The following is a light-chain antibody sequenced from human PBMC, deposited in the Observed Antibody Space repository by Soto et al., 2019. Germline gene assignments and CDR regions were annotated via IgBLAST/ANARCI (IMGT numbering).Light chain of an antibody. Sequence: QSVLTQPPSVSGAPGQSVTISCTGTGGNIGAGYDVHWYQQPPGSTPKLLIYNNGNRPSGVPDRFSGFKSGASASLTITGLQAEDEADYYCHSYDSSLGGARVFGGGTKLTVL. CDR3: HSYDSSLGGARV. CDR2: NNG. CDR1: GGNIGAGYD. J-gene: IGLJ3*02. V-gene: IGLV1-40*01.